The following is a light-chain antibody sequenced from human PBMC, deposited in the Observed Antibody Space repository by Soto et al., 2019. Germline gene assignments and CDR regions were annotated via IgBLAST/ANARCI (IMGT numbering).Light chain of an antibody. J-gene: IGLJ1*01. CDR2: EVN. CDR1: SSDVGDYNY. V-gene: IGLV2-14*01. CDR3: CSYANSNTYV. Sequence: QSVLIQPASVSGSPGQSITISCTGTSSDVGDYNYVSWYQQHPDRVPKLIIFEVNNRPSGVSNRFSGSKSGITASLTISGLQAEDEADYYCCSYANSNTYVFGTGTKLTVL.